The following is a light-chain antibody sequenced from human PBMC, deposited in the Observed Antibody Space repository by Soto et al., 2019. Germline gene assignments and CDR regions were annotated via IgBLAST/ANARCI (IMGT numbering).Light chain of an antibody. CDR3: MQALQTPLT. Sequence: DIVMTQSPLSLPVTPGEPASISCRSSQSLLLSNGYNYLDWYLQKPGQSPQLLIYLGSHRASGVPDRFSGSGSGTDFTLRIIRVEAEDVGVYYCMQALQTPLTFGPGTKVDIK. J-gene: IGKJ3*01. CDR1: QSLLLSNGYNY. CDR2: LGS. V-gene: IGKV2-28*01.